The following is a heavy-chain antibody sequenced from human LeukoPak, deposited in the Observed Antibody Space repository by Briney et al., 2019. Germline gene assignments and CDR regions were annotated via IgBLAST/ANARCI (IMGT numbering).Heavy chain of an antibody. D-gene: IGHD3-10*01. CDR1: GGSITSGSYY. Sequence: SETLSLTCTVSGGSITSGSYYWSWIRQPAGKGLEWIGRIYPTGSTSYNPSLKSRVTISVDTSKNQFSLKLSSVTAADTVVYYCARAVGSSESNWFDPWGQGTLATVSS. CDR2: IYPTGST. J-gene: IGHJ5*02. V-gene: IGHV4-61*02. CDR3: ARAVGSSESNWFDP.